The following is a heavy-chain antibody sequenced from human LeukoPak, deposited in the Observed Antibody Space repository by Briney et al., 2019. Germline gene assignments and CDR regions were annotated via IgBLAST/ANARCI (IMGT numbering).Heavy chain of an antibody. Sequence: GGSLRLSCAASGFTFSSYGMHWVRQAPGKGLEWVAVIWYDGSNKYYADSVKGRFTISRDNSKNTLYLQMNSLRAEDTAVYYCARDMVYCSSTSCYPDNWFDPWGQGTLVTVSS. CDR1: GFTFSSYG. V-gene: IGHV3-33*01. CDR2: IWYDGSNK. J-gene: IGHJ5*02. CDR3: ARDMVYCSSTSCYPDNWFDP. D-gene: IGHD2-2*01.